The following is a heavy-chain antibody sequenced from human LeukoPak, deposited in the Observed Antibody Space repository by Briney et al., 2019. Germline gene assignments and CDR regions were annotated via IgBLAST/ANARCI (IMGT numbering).Heavy chain of an antibody. Sequence: SETLSLTCAVYGGSFSGYYWSWIRQPPGKGLEWIGEINHSGSTNYNPSLKSRVTISVDTSKNQFSLKLSSVTAADTAVYYCARAPPPYCSSTSCYLAFDPWGQGTLVTVSS. J-gene: IGHJ5*02. D-gene: IGHD2-2*01. V-gene: IGHV4-34*01. CDR3: ARAPPPYCSSTSCYLAFDP. CDR1: GGSFSGYY. CDR2: INHSGST.